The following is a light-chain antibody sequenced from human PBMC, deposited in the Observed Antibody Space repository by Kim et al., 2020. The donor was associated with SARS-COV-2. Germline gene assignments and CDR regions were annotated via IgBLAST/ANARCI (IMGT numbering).Light chain of an antibody. J-gene: IGKJ5*01. V-gene: IGKV3-20*01. CDR3: QQYTSSPIT. CDR1: QSVRSGY. CDR2: DTS. Sequence: EVVLTQSPGTLSLSPGERATLSCRASQSVRSGYLAWYQQKPGQAPRLVMYDTSNRATGIPDRFSGSGSGTDFTLTISRLEPDDFAVYYCQQYTSSPITFGQGTRLEIK.